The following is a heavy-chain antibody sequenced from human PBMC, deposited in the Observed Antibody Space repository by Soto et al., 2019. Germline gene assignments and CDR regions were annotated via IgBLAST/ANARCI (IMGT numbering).Heavy chain of an antibody. CDR2: ISAYNGNT. V-gene: IGHV1-18*01. Sequence: ASVKVSCKASGYTFTSYGISWERQAPGQGLEWMGWISAYNGNTNYAQKLQGRVTMTTDTSTSTAYMELRSLRSDDTAAYYCARANTRAYYYYYGMDVWGQGTTVTVS. J-gene: IGHJ6*02. CDR1: GYTFTSYG. CDR3: ARANTRAYYYYYGMDV.